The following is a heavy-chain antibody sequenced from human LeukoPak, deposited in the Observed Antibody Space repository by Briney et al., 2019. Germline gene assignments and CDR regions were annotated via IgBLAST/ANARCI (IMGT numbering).Heavy chain of an antibody. CDR1: GFTFSSYE. V-gene: IGHV3-48*03. CDR2: ISRSGTTK. Sequence: GGSLRLSCAASGFTFSSYEMNWVRQGPGKGPGWISYISRSGTTKYYADSVKGRFTISRDDAKDSLYLQMNSLRVEDTALYFCAGCFYGDATFDFWGQGTLVTVSS. J-gene: IGHJ4*02. CDR3: AGCFYGDATFDF. D-gene: IGHD4-17*01.